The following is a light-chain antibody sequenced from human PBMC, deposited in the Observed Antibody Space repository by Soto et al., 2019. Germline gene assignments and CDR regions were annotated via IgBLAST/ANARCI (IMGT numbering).Light chain of an antibody. CDR1: QSFSTW. Sequence: DIQMTQPPSTLSSSVGDRVTITCRASQSFSTWLAWYQQKPGKAPKLLIYKASNLEGGVPSRFSGSGSGTEFNITISSLQPDDFATYYCQQYNTYPLTFGGGTTVEIK. CDR3: QQYNTYPLT. V-gene: IGKV1-5*03. J-gene: IGKJ4*01. CDR2: KAS.